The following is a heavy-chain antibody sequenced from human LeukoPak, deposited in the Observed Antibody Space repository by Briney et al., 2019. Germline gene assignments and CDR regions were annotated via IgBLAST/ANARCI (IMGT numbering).Heavy chain of an antibody. CDR2: IYYSGST. CDR3: ARSDILTGYLFDY. D-gene: IGHD3-9*01. J-gene: IGHJ4*02. V-gene: IGHV4-30-4*01. Sequence: SETLSLTCTVSGGSISSSDYYWSWIRQPPGKGLEWIGYIYYSGSTYYNPSLKSRATISVDTSKNQFSLKLSSVTAADTAVYYCARSDILTGYLFDYWGQGTLVTVSS. CDR1: GGSISSSDYY.